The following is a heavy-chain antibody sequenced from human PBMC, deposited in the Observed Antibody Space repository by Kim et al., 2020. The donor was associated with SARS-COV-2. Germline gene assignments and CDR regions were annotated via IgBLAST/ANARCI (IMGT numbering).Heavy chain of an antibody. CDR3: ATRSRDNWYFDV. V-gene: IGHV4-61*01. Sequence: SETLSLTCTVSGVSVSSATHYWTWIRQPPGKGLEWIGYTSYSGNTNYSPSLKSRVTISIDTSRNQFSLKLNSVIAADTAVYSCATRSRDNWYFDVWGRGTLVTVSS. CDR2: TSYSGNT. CDR1: GVSVSSATHY. J-gene: IGHJ2*01.